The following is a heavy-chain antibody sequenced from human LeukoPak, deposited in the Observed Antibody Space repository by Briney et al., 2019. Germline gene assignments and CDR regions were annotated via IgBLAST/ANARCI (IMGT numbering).Heavy chain of an antibody. Sequence: TGGSVRLSCAASGFTFSSYAMRWVRQAPGKGLVWVSAISGSGGSTYYADSVKGRFTMSRDNSKNTLYLQMNSLRAEDTAVYYCAKRAGYGYEFDYWGQGTLVTVSS. CDR1: GFTFSSYA. J-gene: IGHJ4*02. CDR3: AKRAGYGYEFDY. D-gene: IGHD5-18*01. CDR2: ISGSGGST. V-gene: IGHV3-23*01.